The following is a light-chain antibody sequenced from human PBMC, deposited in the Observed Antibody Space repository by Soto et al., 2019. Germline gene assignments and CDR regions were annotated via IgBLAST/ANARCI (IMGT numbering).Light chain of an antibody. Sequence: QSVLTQPPSASGTPGQRITISCSGSSSNIGSNTVNWYQQLPGTAPKLLIYSNNQRPSGVPDRFSGSKSGTSASLAISGLQSEDEADYYCAAWDDSMSGYVFGTGTTVTAL. J-gene: IGLJ1*01. CDR1: SSNIGSNT. V-gene: IGLV1-44*01. CDR2: SNN. CDR3: AAWDDSMSGYV.